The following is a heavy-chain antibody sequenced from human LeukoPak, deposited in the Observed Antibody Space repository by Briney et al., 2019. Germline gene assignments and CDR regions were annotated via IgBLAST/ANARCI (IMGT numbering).Heavy chain of an antibody. Sequence: SETLSLTCTVSGGSISSSSYYWGWIRQPPGKGLEWIGSIYYSGSTYYNPSLKSRVTISVDTSKNQFPLKLSSVTAADTAVYYCARQYAAPNWFDPWGQGTLVTVCS. V-gene: IGHV4-39*01. CDR1: GGSISSSSYY. J-gene: IGHJ5*02. CDR2: IYYSGST. CDR3: ARQYAAPNWFDP.